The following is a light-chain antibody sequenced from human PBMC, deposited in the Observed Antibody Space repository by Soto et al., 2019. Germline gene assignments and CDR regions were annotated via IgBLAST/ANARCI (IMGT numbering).Light chain of an antibody. CDR2: SNN. V-gene: IGLV1-40*01. CDR1: SSNIGAGYD. CDR3: HSYDSSLSAVV. Sequence: QSVLTQPPSVSGAPGQRVTISCTGTSSNIGAGYDVHWYQQLPGKAPTLLIYSNNDRPSGVPDRFPGSKSGTSASLAITGLQADDEADYYCHSYDSSLSAVVFGGGTKLTVL. J-gene: IGLJ3*02.